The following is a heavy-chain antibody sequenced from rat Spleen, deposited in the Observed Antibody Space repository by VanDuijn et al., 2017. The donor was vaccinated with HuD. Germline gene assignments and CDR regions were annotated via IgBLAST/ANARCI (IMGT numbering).Heavy chain of an antibody. CDR2: ISSGGST. Sequence: QVHLKESGPGLVQPSQTLSLTCTVSGFSLISNGVSWVRQPPGKGLEWIAAISSGGSTYYNSALKSRLSISRDTSKSQVFLKMNSLQTEDTAIYYCTRGRRSFAYWGQGTLVTVSS. V-gene: IGHV2S12*01. CDR3: TRGRRSFAY. D-gene: IGHD1-11*01. J-gene: IGHJ3*01. CDR1: GFSLISNG.